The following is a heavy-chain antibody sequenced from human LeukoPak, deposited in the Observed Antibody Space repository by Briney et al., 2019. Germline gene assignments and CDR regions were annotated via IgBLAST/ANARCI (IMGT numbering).Heavy chain of an antibody. CDR1: GFTFSSYG. CDR3: AKGVRSLFDY. CDR2: ISDSGGST. J-gene: IGHJ4*02. V-gene: IGHV3-23*01. Sequence: GGSLRLSCAASGFTFSSYGMSWVRQAPGKGLEWVSAISDSGGSTYYADSVKGRFTISRDNSKNTLYLQMNSLRAEDTAVYYCAKGVRSLFDYWGQGTLITVSS.